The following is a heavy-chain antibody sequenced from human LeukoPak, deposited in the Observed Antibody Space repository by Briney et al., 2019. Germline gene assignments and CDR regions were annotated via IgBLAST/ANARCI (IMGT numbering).Heavy chain of an antibody. CDR2: IYYSGST. Sequence: SETLSLTCTVSSGSISSYYWSWIPQPPGKGLEWIEYIYYSGSTNYNPSLKSRVTISVDTSKNQFSLKLSSVTAADTAVYYCARGKTYYDISKDAFDIWGQGTLVTVSS. CDR3: ARGKTYYDISKDAFDI. J-gene: IGHJ4*02. V-gene: IGHV4-59*01. D-gene: IGHD3-22*01. CDR1: SGSISSYY.